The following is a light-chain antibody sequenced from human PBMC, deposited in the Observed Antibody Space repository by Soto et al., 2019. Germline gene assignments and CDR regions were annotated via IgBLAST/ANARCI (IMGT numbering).Light chain of an antibody. J-gene: IGLJ3*02. Sequence: QSVLTQLPSTSGTPGQRITIPCSGGTSNIGANAVNWYQQFPGTAPKLLMYTTNQRPSGVPDRFSGSKSGTSASLVISRLQPEDEADYYCVAWDDSLHGWVFGGGTKLPS. CDR1: TSNIGANA. CDR3: VAWDDSLHGWV. CDR2: TTN. V-gene: IGLV1-44*01.